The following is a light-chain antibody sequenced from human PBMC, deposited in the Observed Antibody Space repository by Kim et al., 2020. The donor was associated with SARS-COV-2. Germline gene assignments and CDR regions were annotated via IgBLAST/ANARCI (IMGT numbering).Light chain of an antibody. V-gene: IGKV3-11*01. CDR1: HSVGIS. Sequence: PGEGATLSGRASHSVGISLAWYPQTPGQAPRLLIYDASIRATGIPDRFSGSGSGTDFTHTIGSLETRDFAINYCQQRGNWPPALTYGGGTKVDIK. CDR2: DAS. CDR3: QQRGNWPPALT. J-gene: IGKJ4*01.